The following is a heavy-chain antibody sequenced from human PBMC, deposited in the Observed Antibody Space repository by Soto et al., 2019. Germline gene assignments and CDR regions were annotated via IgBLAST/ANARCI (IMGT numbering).Heavy chain of an antibody. D-gene: IGHD6-19*01. CDR2: IKGDGTNT. J-gene: IGHJ4*02. CDR3: AKDLDSSGWKKFDV. V-gene: IGHV3-74*01. Sequence: GGSLRLSCAASGFTFSSYWMHWVRQVPGKGLVWVSRIKGDGTNTGYADSVKGRFTISRDNVKNTLYLQMNSLRAEDTAVYYCAKDLDSSGWKKFDVWGQGTLVTVSS. CDR1: GFTFSSYW.